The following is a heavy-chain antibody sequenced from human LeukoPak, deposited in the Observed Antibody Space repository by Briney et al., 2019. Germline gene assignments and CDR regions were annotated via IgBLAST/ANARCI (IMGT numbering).Heavy chain of an antibody. V-gene: IGHV7-4-1*02. CDR1: GYTFTSYA. J-gene: IGHJ3*02. D-gene: IGHD1-26*01. CDR3: AREFSGSYWSEAFDI. Sequence: GASVKVSCKASGYTFTSYAMNWVRQAPGQGLEWMGWINTNTGNPTYAQGFTGRFVFSLDTSVSTAYLQISSLKAEDTAVYYCAREFSGSYWSEAFDIWGQGTMVTVSS. CDR2: INTNTGNP.